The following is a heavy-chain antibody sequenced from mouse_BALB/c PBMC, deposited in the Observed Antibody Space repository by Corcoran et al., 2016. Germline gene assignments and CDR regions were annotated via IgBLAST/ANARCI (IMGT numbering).Heavy chain of an antibody. Sequence: QIQLVQSGPELKKPGETVKISCKASGYTFTNYGMNWVKQAPGKGLKWMGWINTYTGEPTYADDFKGRFAFSLETSASTAYLQINNLKNEDTATYFCARSPPTTGWFAYWGQGTLVTVSA. V-gene: IGHV9-3-1*01. D-gene: IGHD1-1*01. J-gene: IGHJ3*01. CDR3: ARSPPTTGWFAY. CDR2: INTYTGEP. CDR1: GYTFTNYG.